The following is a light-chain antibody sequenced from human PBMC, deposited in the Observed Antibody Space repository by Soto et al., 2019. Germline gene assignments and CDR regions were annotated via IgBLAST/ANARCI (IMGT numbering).Light chain of an antibody. CDR1: SSNIGSYT. CDR3: AAWDDSLNGYV. CDR2: SNN. J-gene: IGLJ1*01. Sequence: VLAQPPSASGTPGQRGTISCSGISSNIGSYTVNWYQQFPGTAPKLLIYSNNQRPSGVPDRFSGSKSGTSASLAISGLQSEDEADYYCAAWDDSLNGYVFGTGTKVTVL. V-gene: IGLV1-44*01.